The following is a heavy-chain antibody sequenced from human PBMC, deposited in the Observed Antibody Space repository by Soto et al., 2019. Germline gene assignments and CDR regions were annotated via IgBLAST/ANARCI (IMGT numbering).Heavy chain of an antibody. CDR2: INAGNGNT. D-gene: IGHD3-9*01. V-gene: IGHV1-3*01. CDR1: GYSFTSYA. CDR3: ARSYYDILTGQAHRADP. J-gene: IGHJ5*02. Sequence: ASVQGSCKASGYSFTSYARHWVRQDTGQRLEWMGWINAGNGNTNYAQKLQGRVTMTTDTSTSTAYMELRSLRSDDTAVYYCARSYYDILTGQAHRADPWGQGTLVTAPQ.